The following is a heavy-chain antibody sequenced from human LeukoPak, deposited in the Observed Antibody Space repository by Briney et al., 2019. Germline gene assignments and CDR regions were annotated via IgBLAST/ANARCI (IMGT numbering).Heavy chain of an antibody. CDR1: GDSVRSSTYY. D-gene: IGHD6-6*01. CDR2: IYYSGRT. Sequence: SETLSLTCTVSGDSVRSSTYYWGWIRQPPGKGLEWIGSIYYSGRTYYNPSLKSRVAMSVDTSKNQFSLKLSSVTAADTGVYYCARHWREYSSSSWTYYYYGMDVWGQGTTVTVSS. CDR3: ARHWREYSSSSWTYYYYGMDV. V-gene: IGHV4-39*01. J-gene: IGHJ6*02.